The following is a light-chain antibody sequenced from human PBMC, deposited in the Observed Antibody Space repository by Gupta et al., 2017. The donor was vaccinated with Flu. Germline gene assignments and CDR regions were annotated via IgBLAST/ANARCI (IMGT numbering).Light chain of an antibody. V-gene: IGLV2-8*01. CDR1: SSDVGGYNY. J-gene: IGLJ1*01. CDR2: EVS. Sequence: SVTISCTGTSSDVGGYNYGSWYQQHPGKAPKLMIYEVSKRPSGVPDRFSGSKSGNTASLTVSGLQAEDEADYYCSSYAGSNNYVFGTGTKVTVL. CDR3: SSYAGSNNYV.